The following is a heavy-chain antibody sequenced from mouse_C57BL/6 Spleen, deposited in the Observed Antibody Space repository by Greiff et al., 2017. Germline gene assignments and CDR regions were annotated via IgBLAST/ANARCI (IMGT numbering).Heavy chain of an antibody. V-gene: IGHV1-80*01. D-gene: IGHD2-2*01. Sequence: VQLQQPGAELVKPGASVKLSCKASGYAFSSYWMNWVKQRPGKGLEWIGQIYPGDGDTNYNGKFKGKATLTADKSSSTAYMQLSILTSEDSAVYFCAREGSYYGYDGYYAIDYWGQGTSVTVSS. CDR1: GYAFSSYW. CDR3: AREGSYYGYDGYYAIDY. J-gene: IGHJ4*01. CDR2: IYPGDGDT.